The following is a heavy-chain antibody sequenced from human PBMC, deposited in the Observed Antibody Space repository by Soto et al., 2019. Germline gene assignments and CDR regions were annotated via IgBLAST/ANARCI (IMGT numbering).Heavy chain of an antibody. Sequence: SVKVSCKASGFTCTSSAMQWVRQARGQRLEWIGWIVVGSGNTNYAQKFQERVTITRDMSTSTAYMELSSLRSEDTAVYYCAASPDYGDVPFDYWGQGTLVTVSS. CDR2: IVVGSGNT. CDR3: AASPDYGDVPFDY. V-gene: IGHV1-58*02. J-gene: IGHJ4*02. CDR1: GFTCTSSA. D-gene: IGHD4-17*01.